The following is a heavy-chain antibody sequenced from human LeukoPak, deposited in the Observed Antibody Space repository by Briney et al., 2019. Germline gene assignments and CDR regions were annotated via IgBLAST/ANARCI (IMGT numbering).Heavy chain of an antibody. J-gene: IGHJ6*03. D-gene: IGHD3-9*01. CDR3: ARAAMLTGYYHYYYYYYMDV. Sequence: PGGSLRLSCAASGFTVSSNYMSWVRQAPGKGLEWVSVIYSGGSTYYADSVKGRFTISRDNSKNTLYLQMNSLRAEDTAVYYCARAAMLTGYYHYYYYYYMDVWGKGTTVTISS. V-gene: IGHV3-66*01. CDR1: GFTVSSNY. CDR2: IYSGGST.